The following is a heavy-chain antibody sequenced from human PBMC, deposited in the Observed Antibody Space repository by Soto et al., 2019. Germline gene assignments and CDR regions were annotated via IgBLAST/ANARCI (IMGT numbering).Heavy chain of an antibody. CDR1: GFTFSSYA. Sequence: GGSLRLSCAASGFTFSSYAMSWVRQAPGKGLEWVSAISGSGGSTYYADSVKGRFTISRDNSKNTLYLQMNSLRAEDTAVYYCAKDISREGGFFTFDYWGQGTLVTVSS. J-gene: IGHJ4*02. CDR2: ISGSGGST. V-gene: IGHV3-23*01. D-gene: IGHD2-15*01. CDR3: AKDISREGGFFTFDY.